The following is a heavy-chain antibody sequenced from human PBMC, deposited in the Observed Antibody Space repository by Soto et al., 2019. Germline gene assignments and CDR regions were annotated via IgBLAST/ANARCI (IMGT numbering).Heavy chain of an antibody. CDR2: ISGSGGST. V-gene: IGHV3-23*01. CDR1: GFTFSSYA. Sequence: GGSLRLSCAASGFTFSSYAMSWVRQAPGKGLEWVSAISGSGGSTYYADSVKGRFTISRDNSKNTLYLQMNSLRAEDTAVYYCAQYGSGSYYIYYYYGMDVWGQGTTVTVSS. D-gene: IGHD3-10*01. CDR3: AQYGSGSYYIYYYYGMDV. J-gene: IGHJ6*02.